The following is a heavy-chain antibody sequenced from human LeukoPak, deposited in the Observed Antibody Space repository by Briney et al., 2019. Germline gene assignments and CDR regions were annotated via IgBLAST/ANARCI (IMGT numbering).Heavy chain of an antibody. V-gene: IGHV1-18*01. Sequence: GASVKVSCTASGYTFTSYGISWVRQAPGQGLEWMGWISGYNGKTKYGQDLQGRVTMTTDTSTSTAYMEVRSLRSDDTAVYYCARDTGDPSRGALSSVDYWGQGTLVTVSA. J-gene: IGHJ4*02. CDR1: GYTFTSYG. D-gene: IGHD2-21*02. CDR3: ARDTGDPSRGALSSVDY. CDR2: ISGYNGKT.